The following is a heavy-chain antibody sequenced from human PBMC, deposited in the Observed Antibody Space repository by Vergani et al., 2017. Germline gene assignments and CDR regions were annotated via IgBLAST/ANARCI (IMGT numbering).Heavy chain of an antibody. V-gene: IGHV1-18*01. D-gene: IGHD3-16*02. CDR2: VSPYNGNT. CDR3: AIEGFYDNICGTYRPPSYYGMGV. Sequence: QSQLVQSGDEVKKPGASVKVPCKTSGYSFINYGISWVRQAPGQGLEGLGWVSPYNGNTNYRQKIHGKDTMTTDTSTRTAYMQLRSLTFDDTAVYYCAIEGFYDNICGTYRPPSYYGMGVWGQGAKVTVAS. CDR1: GYSFINYG. J-gene: IGHJ6*02.